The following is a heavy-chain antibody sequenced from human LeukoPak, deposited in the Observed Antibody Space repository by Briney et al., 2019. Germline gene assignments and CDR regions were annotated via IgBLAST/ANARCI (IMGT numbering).Heavy chain of an antibody. V-gene: IGHV1-2*02. Sequence: ASVKVSCKASGYTFTDYYINWVRQAPGQGLEWMGWINPNSGGTTYAQKFQGRVTMTRDTSISTAYMELGRLRSDDTAVYYCARETGEDFDPWGQGTLVTVSS. CDR3: ARETGEDFDP. D-gene: IGHD7-27*01. CDR1: GYTFTDYY. J-gene: IGHJ5*02. CDR2: INPNSGGT.